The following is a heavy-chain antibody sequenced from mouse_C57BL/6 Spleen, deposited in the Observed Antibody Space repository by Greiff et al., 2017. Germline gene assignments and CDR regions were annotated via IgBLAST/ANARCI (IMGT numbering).Heavy chain of an antibody. D-gene: IGHD1-1*02. CDR1: GFTFSSYA. CDR2: ISSGGDYI. J-gene: IGHJ3*01. CDR3: TRVVSAFAY. Sequence: EVQGVESGEGLVKPGGSLKLSCAASGFTFSSYAMSWVRQTPEKRLEWVAYISSGGDYIYYADTVKGRFTISRDNARNTLYLQMSSLKSEDTARYYCTRVVSAFAYWGQGTLVTVSA. V-gene: IGHV5-9-1*02.